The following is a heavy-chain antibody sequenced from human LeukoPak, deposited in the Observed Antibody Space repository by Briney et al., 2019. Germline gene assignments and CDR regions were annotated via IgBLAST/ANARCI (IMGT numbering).Heavy chain of an antibody. CDR2: ISPDGKYI. CDR1: GFTFRSTV. D-gene: IGHD6-13*01. V-gene: IGHV3-23*01. Sequence: GGSLRLSCAASGFTFRSTVMTWVRRAPGKGLEWVSTISPDGKYIYYADSVKGRFTISRDNSKNTLYLQMNSLRAEDTAVYYCAKAYSSSWYSTYFDYWGQGTLVTVSS. J-gene: IGHJ4*02. CDR3: AKAYSSSWYSTYFDY.